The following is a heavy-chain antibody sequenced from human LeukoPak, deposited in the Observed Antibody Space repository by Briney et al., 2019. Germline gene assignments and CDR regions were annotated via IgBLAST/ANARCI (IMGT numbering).Heavy chain of an antibody. J-gene: IGHJ4*02. CDR3: AKAPYLYSSGWWYFEY. Sequence: GGTLRLSCAASGFTFSNYALSWVRQAPGQGLEWVSSISASGGNTYYSDSVKGRFTISRDSSKNTLYLQMNSLRAEDTAVYYCAKAPYLYSSGWWYFEYWGQGTLVTVSS. D-gene: IGHD6-19*01. CDR1: GFTFSNYA. V-gene: IGHV3-23*01. CDR2: ISASGGNT.